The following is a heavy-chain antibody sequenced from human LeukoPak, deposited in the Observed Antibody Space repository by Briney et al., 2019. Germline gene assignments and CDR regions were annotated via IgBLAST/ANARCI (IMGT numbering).Heavy chain of an antibody. D-gene: IGHD6-19*01. CDR1: GGSISSYY. CDR3: ARDAGVAGTFRY. J-gene: IGHJ4*02. V-gene: IGHV4-59*01. Sequence: PSETLSLTCTVSGGSISSYYWSWIRRPPGKGLEWIGYIYYSGSTNYNPSLKSRVTISVDTSKNQFSLKLSSVTAADTAVYYCARDAGVAGTFRYWGQGTLVTVSS. CDR2: IYYSGST.